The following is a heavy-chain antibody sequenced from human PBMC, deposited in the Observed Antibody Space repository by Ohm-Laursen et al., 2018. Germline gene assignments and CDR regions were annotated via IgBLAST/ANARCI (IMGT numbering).Heavy chain of an antibody. Sequence: SLRLSCAAPGFTFSSYTMNWVRQAPGKGLEWISSISSNSGSIYYADSVKGRFTISRDNAKNSLYLQMNSLRAEDTAVYYCARGEYSYGDLDYWGQGTLVTVSS. D-gene: IGHD5-18*01. J-gene: IGHJ4*02. CDR2: ISSNSGSI. V-gene: IGHV3-48*01. CDR3: ARGEYSYGDLDY. CDR1: GFTFSSYT.